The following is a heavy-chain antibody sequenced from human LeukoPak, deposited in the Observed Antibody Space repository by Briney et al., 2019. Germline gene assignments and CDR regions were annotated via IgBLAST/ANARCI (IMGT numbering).Heavy chain of an antibody. CDR3: AKDEFVASDFTGAFDI. D-gene: IGHD2-8*02. J-gene: IGHJ3*02. Sequence: PGRSLRLSCAASGFTFDNHAMHWVRQAPGKGLEWVSGISWNSGSIGYADSVKGRFTISRDNAKNSLYLQMNSLRTEDMALYYSAKDEFVASDFTGAFDIWGQGTMVTVSS. V-gene: IGHV3-9*03. CDR1: GFTFDNHA. CDR2: ISWNSGSI.